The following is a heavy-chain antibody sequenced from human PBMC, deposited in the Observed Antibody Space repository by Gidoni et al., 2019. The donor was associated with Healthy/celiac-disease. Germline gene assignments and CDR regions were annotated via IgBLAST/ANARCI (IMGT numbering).Heavy chain of an antibody. D-gene: IGHD6-19*01. J-gene: IGHJ4*02. CDR1: GFTFDDYA. Sequence: EVQLVESGGGLVQPGRSLRLSCAASGFTFDDYAMPWVRQAPGKGLEWVSGISWNSGSIGYADSVKGRFTISRDNAKNSLHLQMNSLRAEDTALYYCAKDTGYSSGPGFFDYWGQGTLVTVSS. CDR3: AKDTGYSSGPGFFDY. V-gene: IGHV3-9*01. CDR2: ISWNSGSI.